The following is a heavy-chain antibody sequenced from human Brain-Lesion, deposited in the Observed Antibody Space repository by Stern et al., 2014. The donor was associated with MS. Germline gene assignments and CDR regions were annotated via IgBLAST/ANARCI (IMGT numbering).Heavy chain of an antibody. D-gene: IGHD3-16*01. CDR1: GFNFSSYW. V-gene: IGHV3-74*01. CDR3: ARGVGDY. J-gene: IGHJ4*02. Sequence: EVQLVQSGGGLVQPGGSLRLSCAPSGFNFSSYWMHRVRQFPEKGLFWVSQINRDGSDTSYADSVKGRFSISRDNIRNMLYLRMTSLRAEDTAVYYCARGVGDYWGQGARVTVSS. CDR2: INRDGSDT.